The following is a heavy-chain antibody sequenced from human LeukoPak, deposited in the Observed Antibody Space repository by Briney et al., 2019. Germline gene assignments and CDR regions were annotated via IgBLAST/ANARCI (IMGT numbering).Heavy chain of an antibody. V-gene: IGHV4-39*07. CDR1: GGSISSSNFY. CDR3: ARVTYYYDSSGDFDY. Sequence: SETLSLTCTVSGGSISSSNFYWGWIRQPPGKGLEWIGSIYYSGSTYYNPSLKSRVSISVDTSKNQFSLKLSSVTAADTAVYYCARVTYYYDSSGDFDYWGQGTLVTVSS. CDR2: IYYSGST. J-gene: IGHJ4*02. D-gene: IGHD3-22*01.